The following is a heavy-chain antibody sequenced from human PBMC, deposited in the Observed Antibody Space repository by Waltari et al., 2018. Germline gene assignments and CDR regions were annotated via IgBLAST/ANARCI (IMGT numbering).Heavy chain of an antibody. Sequence: QVQLQQWGAGLLKPSETLSLTCAVSGGSFSGYYWRWIRQPPGQGLEWIGEINHSGSTNYNPSLKSRVTISVDTSKNQFSLKLSSVTAADTTVYYCARLPPVRTFWSGYGYYGMDVWGQGTTVTVSS. CDR3: ARLPPVRTFWSGYGYYGMDV. V-gene: IGHV4-34*01. J-gene: IGHJ6*02. CDR2: INHSGST. D-gene: IGHD3-3*01. CDR1: GGSFSGYY.